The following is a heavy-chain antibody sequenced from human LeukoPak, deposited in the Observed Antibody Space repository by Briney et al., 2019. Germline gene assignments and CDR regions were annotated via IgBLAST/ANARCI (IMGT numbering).Heavy chain of an antibody. V-gene: IGHV3-30*18. Sequence: GGSLRLSCAASGFTFSSYGMHWVRQAPGKGLEWVAVISYDGSNKYYADSVKGRFTISRDNSKNTLYLQMNSLRAEDTAVYYCAKVRPPRIAAAQMDVWGKGTTVTVSS. CDR2: ISYDGSNK. CDR3: AKVRPPRIAAAQMDV. J-gene: IGHJ6*04. CDR1: GFTFSSYG. D-gene: IGHD6-13*01.